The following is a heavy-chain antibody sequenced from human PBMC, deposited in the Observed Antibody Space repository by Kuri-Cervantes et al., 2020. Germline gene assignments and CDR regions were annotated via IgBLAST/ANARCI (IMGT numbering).Heavy chain of an antibody. J-gene: IGHJ4*01. Sequence: GESLKISCAGSGYTFSRNWMHWVRQAPGRGLVWVSRMNNDDSSKTYADSVRGRFTISRDNAKNTLYLQMNSLRADDTAVYYCAREIYAGAVYYFDLWGHGTPVTVLL. CDR2: MNNDDSSK. V-gene: IGHV3-74*03. D-gene: IGHD3-10*01. CDR1: GYTFSRNW. CDR3: AREIYAGAVYYFDL.